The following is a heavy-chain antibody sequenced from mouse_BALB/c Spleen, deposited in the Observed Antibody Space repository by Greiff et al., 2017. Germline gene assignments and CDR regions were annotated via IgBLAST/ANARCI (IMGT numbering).Heavy chain of an antibody. D-gene: IGHD1-1*01. CDR1: GFTFTDYY. V-gene: IGHV7-3*02. Sequence: EVHLVESGGGLVQPGGSLRLSCATSGFTFTDYYMSWVRQPPGKALEWLGFIRNKANGYTTEYSASVKGRFTISRDNSQSILYLQMNTLRAEDSATYYCARDRITPFAYWGQGTLVTVSA. CDR3: ARDRITPFAY. CDR2: IRNKANGYTT. J-gene: IGHJ3*01.